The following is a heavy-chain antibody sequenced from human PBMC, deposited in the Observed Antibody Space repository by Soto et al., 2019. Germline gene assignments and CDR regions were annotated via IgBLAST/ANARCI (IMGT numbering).Heavy chain of an antibody. CDR3: ARDPPRGGAAAARWFDP. CDR2: ISSSGSTI. J-gene: IGHJ5*02. D-gene: IGHD6-13*01. V-gene: IGHV3-11*01. CDR1: GFTFSDYY. Sequence: GGSLRLSCAASGFTFSDYYMSWIRQAPGKGLEWVSYISSSGSTIYYADSVKGRFTISRDNAKNSLYLQMNSLRAEDTAVYYCARDPPRGGAAAARWFDPWGQGTLVTVSS.